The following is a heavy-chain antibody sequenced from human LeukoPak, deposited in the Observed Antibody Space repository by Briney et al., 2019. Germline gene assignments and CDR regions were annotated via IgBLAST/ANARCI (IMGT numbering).Heavy chain of an antibody. D-gene: IGHD3-3*01. Sequence: ASVKVSCKASGYTFTSYAMHWVCQAPGQGLEWMGWINAGNGNTKYSQKFQGRVTITRDTSASTAYMELSSLRSEDTAVYYCARGSTITLFGVVTDDAFDIWGQGTMVTVSS. J-gene: IGHJ3*02. CDR3: ARGSTITLFGVVTDDAFDI. CDR1: GYTFTSYA. V-gene: IGHV1-3*01. CDR2: INAGNGNT.